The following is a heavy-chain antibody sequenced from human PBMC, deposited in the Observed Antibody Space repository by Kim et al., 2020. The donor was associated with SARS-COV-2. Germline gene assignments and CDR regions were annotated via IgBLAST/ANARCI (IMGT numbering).Heavy chain of an antibody. V-gene: IGHV3-23*01. Sequence: GGSLRLSCATSGFTFSNYAMSWVRQAPGKGLEWVSAITTVLDNTYYADSVKGRFTISRDHSKNTLYLQMDSLRAEDTALYYCVKEDGSSSGHRRGQGTLVTVSS. CDR1: GFTFSNYA. J-gene: IGHJ4*02. D-gene: IGHD6-6*01. CDR3: VKEDGSSSGHR. CDR2: ITTVLDNT.